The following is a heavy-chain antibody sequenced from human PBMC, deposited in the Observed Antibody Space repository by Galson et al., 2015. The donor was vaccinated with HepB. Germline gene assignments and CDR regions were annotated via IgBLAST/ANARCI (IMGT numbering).Heavy chain of an antibody. D-gene: IGHD2-2*01. V-gene: IGHV3-23*01. CDR2: ISGSGGST. J-gene: IGHJ5*02. CDR3: ARVGYCSTTSCQSYNYFDP. CDR1: GFTFSSYA. Sequence: SLRLSCAASGFTFSSYAMSWVRQAPGKGLEWVSAISGSGGSTYYADSVKGRFTISRDTAKNSVYLQMNSLRAEDTAVYYCARVGYCSTTSCQSYNYFDPWGQGTLVTVSS.